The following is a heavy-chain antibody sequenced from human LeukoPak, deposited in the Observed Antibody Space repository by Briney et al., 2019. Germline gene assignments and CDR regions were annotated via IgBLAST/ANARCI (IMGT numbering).Heavy chain of an antibody. CDR3: ATEITMIVVVITDY. V-gene: IGHV3-23*01. D-gene: IGHD3-22*01. CDR2: ISGSGGST. J-gene: IGHJ4*02. CDR1: GFTFGSYS. Sequence: PGGSLRLSCAASGFTFGSYSMSWVRQAPGKGLEWVSAISGSGGSTYYADSVKGRFTISRDNSKNTLYLQMNSLRAEDTAVYYCATEITMIVVVITDYWGQGTLVTVSS.